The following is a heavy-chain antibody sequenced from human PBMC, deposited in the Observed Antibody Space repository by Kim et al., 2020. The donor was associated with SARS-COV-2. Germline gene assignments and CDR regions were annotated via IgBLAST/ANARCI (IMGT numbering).Heavy chain of an antibody. D-gene: IGHD3-3*01. CDR2: ISSSSSYT. Sequence: GGSLRLSCAASGFTFGDYYMSWIRQAPGKGLEWVSYISSSSSYTNYADSVKGRFTISRDNAKNSLYLQMNSLRAEDTAVYYCARDNPLTIFGVVIYYYYGMDVWGQGATVTVSS. CDR1: GFTFGDYY. J-gene: IGHJ6*02. V-gene: IGHV3-11*06. CDR3: ARDNPLTIFGVVIYYYYGMDV.